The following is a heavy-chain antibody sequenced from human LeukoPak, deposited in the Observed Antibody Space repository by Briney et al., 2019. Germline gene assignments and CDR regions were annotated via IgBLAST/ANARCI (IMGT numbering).Heavy chain of an antibody. CDR2: IYSGGST. D-gene: IGHD3-22*01. CDR1: GFTVSSNY. Sequence: GGSLRLSCAASGFTVSSNYMSWVRQAPGKGLEWVSVIYSGGSTYYADSVKGRFAISRDNSKNTLYLQMNSLRAEDTAVYYCARATMILGRYFDYWGQGTLVTVSS. CDR3: ARATMILGRYFDY. V-gene: IGHV3-53*01. J-gene: IGHJ4*02.